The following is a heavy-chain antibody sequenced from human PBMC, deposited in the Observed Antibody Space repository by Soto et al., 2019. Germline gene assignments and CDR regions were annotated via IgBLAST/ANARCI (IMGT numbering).Heavy chain of an antibody. Sequence: SETLSLTFAVYGGSFSCYYWSWIRQPPGQGLEWIGEINHSGSTNYNPSLKSRVTISVDTSKNQFSLKLNSVTAADTAVYYCARGPKGEVGGTWYYYAMDVWGQGTTVTVSS. J-gene: IGHJ6*02. D-gene: IGHD1-26*01. CDR1: GGSFSCYY. CDR3: ARGPKGEVGGTWYYYAMDV. CDR2: INHSGST. V-gene: IGHV4-34*01.